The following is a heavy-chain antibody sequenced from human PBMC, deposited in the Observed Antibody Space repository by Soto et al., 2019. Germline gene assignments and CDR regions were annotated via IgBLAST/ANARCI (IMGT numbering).Heavy chain of an antibody. CDR1: GFTFSSYG. D-gene: IGHD5-12*01. V-gene: IGHV3-30*18. Sequence: GGSLRLSCAASGFTFSSYGMHWVRQAPGKGLEWVAVISYDGSKKYYADSVKGRFTISRDNSKNTLYLQMNSLRAEDTAVYYCAKAYRIDSGYDPRDAFDIWGQGTMVTVSS. CDR2: ISYDGSKK. CDR3: AKAYRIDSGYDPRDAFDI. J-gene: IGHJ3*02.